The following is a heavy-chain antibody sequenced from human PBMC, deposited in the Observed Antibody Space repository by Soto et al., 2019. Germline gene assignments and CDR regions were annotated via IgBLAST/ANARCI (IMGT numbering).Heavy chain of an antibody. CDR2: IYPGDSNI. J-gene: IGHJ4*02. Sequence: GESLKISCQTYGYSFSNYWIGWVRQMPGKGLEWMAIIYPGDSNIRYSPSFQGQVTISADKSISTAYLQMNGLRAEDTAVYYCARELEVGSYLYYFEFWGQGALVTVSS. CDR1: GYSFSNYW. V-gene: IGHV5-51*01. CDR3: ARELEVGSYLYYFEF. D-gene: IGHD1-26*01.